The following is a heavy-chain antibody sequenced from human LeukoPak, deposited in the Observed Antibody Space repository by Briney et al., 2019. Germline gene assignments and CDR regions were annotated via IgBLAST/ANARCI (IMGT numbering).Heavy chain of an antibody. D-gene: IGHD5-12*01. CDR2: IYRGGTT. J-gene: IGHJ4*02. V-gene: IGHV3-53*01. Sequence: GGSLRLSCAASGFTVSANYMSWVRQAPGKGLEWVAVIYRGGTTYYADSVKGRFTISRDNSKNTLFLQMNTLRNDDTAIYYCAKTALSGYDSFYFDYWGQGTLVTVSS. CDR3: AKTALSGYDSFYFDY. CDR1: GFTVSANY.